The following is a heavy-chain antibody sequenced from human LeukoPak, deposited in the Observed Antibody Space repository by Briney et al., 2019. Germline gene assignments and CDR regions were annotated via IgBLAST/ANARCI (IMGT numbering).Heavy chain of an antibody. CDR1: GFTFSSYG. V-gene: IGHV3-30*18. Sequence: GRSLRLSCAASGFTFSSYGMHWVRQAPGKGLEWVAVISYDGSNKYYADSVKGRFTISRDNSKNTLYLQMNSLRAEDTAVYYCAKDYGDQSYYYYGMDVWGQGTTVTVSS. J-gene: IGHJ6*02. CDR3: AKDYGDQSYYYYGMDV. D-gene: IGHD4-17*01. CDR2: ISYDGSNK.